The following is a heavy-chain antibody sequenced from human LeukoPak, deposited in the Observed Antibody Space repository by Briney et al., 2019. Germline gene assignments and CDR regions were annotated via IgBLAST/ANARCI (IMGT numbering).Heavy chain of an antibody. CDR3: AREWFLPDY. CDR1: GGSISSGSYY. J-gene: IGHJ4*02. CDR2: IYTSGST. V-gene: IGHV4-61*02. Sequence: PSQTLSLTCTVSGGSISSGSYYWSWIRQPAGKGLEWIVRIYTSGSTNYNPSLKSRVTISVDTSKNQFSLKLSSVTAADTAVYYCAREWFLPDYWSQGTLVTVSS. D-gene: IGHD3-10*01.